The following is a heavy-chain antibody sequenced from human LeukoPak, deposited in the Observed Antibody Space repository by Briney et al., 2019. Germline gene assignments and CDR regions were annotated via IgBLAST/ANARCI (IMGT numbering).Heavy chain of an antibody. V-gene: IGHV4-59*01. CDR2: IYYSGST. D-gene: IGHD5-18*01. CDR1: GGSISSYY. CDR3: AIGAVTAMGPFDY. J-gene: IGHJ4*02. Sequence: TSETLSLTCTVSGGSISSYYWSWIRQPPGKGLEWIGYIYYSGSTNCDPSLKSRVTISVDTSKNQFSLKLSSVTAADTAVYYCAIGAVTAMGPFDYWGQGTLVTVSS.